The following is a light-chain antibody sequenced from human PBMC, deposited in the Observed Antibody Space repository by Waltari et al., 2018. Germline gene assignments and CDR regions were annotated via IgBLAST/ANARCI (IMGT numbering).Light chain of an antibody. CDR1: QSVSTN. CDR2: GAS. CDR3: QQYNNWPPLFT. Sequence: IVMTQSPATLSVSPGERATLSCRASQSVSTNLAWYQQKPGQAPRLLIYGASARATGVPARFSGSGSGTEFTLTISSLQSEDFVVYYCQQYNNWPPLFTFGPGTKVDI. V-gene: IGKV3-15*01. J-gene: IGKJ3*01.